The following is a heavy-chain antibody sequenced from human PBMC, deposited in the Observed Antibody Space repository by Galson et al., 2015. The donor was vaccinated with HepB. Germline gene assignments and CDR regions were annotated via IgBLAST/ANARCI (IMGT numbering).Heavy chain of an antibody. CDR1: GDSVSSNTAA. CDR2: TYYRSKWYN. CDR3: AGDTNWGPWYFHL. J-gene: IGHJ2*01. Sequence: CAISGDSVSSNTAAWNWIRQSPSRGLEWLGRTYYRSKWYNEYAVSVKSRITINPDTSKNQFSLHLNSVTPEDTAVYYCAGDTNWGPWYFHLWGRGTLVTVSS. V-gene: IGHV6-1*01. D-gene: IGHD7-27*01.